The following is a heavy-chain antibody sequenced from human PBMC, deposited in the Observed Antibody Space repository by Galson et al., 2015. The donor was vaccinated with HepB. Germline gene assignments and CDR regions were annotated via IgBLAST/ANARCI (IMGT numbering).Heavy chain of an antibody. V-gene: IGHV3-15*01. CDR2: IKSEVDGGTT. D-gene: IGHD3-16*01. J-gene: IGHJ4*02. CDR1: GFTFRNAW. CDR3: ATRNLGD. Sequence: SLRLSCAASGFTFRNAWMSWVRQVPGMGLEWVGRIKSEVDGGTTDYAEPVKGRFTISRDDSKNTLYLEMNGLKIDDTAVYYCATRNLGDWGLGTLATVSS.